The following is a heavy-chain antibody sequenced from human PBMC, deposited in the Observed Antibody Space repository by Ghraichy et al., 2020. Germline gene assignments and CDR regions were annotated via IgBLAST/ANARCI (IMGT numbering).Heavy chain of an antibody. CDR2: IRNRVGGYTT. CDR1: GFTFSDYH. J-gene: IGHJ3*02. V-gene: IGHV3-72*01. Sequence: GGSLRLSCVASGFTFSDYHMDWVRRAPGQRLEWVGRIRNRVGGYTTEYAASVRGRFTVSRDDSKNSLYLQMNSLKTEDTAVYHCLRDSHTYAFDIWGQGTVVTVST. CDR3: LRDSHTYAFDI. D-gene: IGHD4-17*01.